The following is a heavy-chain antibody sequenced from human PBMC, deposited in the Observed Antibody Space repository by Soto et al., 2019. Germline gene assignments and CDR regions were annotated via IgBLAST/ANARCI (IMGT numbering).Heavy chain of an antibody. D-gene: IGHD3-10*01. CDR2: INPSGGST. V-gene: IGHV1-46*01. J-gene: IGHJ6*02. Sequence: ASVKVSCKASGYTFTSYYMHWVRQAPGQGLEWMGIINPSGGSTSYAQKFQGRVTMTRDTSTSTVYMELSSLRSEDTAVYYCARDLYYGSGSYPHYYYGMDVWGQGTTVTVSS. CDR1: GYTFTSYY. CDR3: ARDLYYGSGSYPHYYYGMDV.